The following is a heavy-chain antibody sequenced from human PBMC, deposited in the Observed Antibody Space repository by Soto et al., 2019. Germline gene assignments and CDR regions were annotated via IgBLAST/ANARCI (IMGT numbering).Heavy chain of an antibody. D-gene: IGHD6-13*01. CDR1: GGSFSGYD. CDR2: INHSGST. V-gene: IGHV4-34*01. CDR3: ARKIAEAGTMRRSYCHS. J-gene: IGHJ4*02. Sequence: QVQLQQWGAGRLKPSETLSLNCAVYGGSFSGYDWSWIRQPPGKGLAWIGEINHSGSTNYNPSLKSGVTISVARSKDQCSLKLSSVTAADTAVYYCARKIAEAGTMRRSYCHSWGQGTLATVSS.